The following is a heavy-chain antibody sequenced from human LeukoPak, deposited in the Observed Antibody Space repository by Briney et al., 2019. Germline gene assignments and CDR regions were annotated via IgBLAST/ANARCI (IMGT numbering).Heavy chain of an antibody. J-gene: IGHJ6*03. CDR2: ISAYNGNT. V-gene: IGHV1-18*01. CDR1: GYTFISYG. D-gene: IGHD3-9*01. CDR3: ARGGNLDILTGYYGDYYYYYMDV. Sequence: ASVKVSCKASGYTFISYGISWVRQAPGQGLEWMGWISAYNGNTNYAQKLQGRVTMTTDTSTSTAYMELRSLRSDDTAVYYCARGGNLDILTGYYGDYYYYYMDVWGKGTTVTISS.